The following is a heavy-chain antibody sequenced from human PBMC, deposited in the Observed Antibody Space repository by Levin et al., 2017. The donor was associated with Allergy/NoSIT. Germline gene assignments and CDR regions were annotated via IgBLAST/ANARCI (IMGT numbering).Heavy chain of an antibody. CDR2: ISSSGSTI. V-gene: IGHV3-48*03. D-gene: IGHD6-13*01. J-gene: IGHJ4*02. CDR1: GFTFSSYE. CDR3: ARATFLAAGPFDY. Sequence: PGESLKISCAASGFTFSSYEMNWVRQAPGKGLEWVSYISSSGSTIYYADSVKGRFTISRDNAKDSLYLQMNSLRVEDTAVYYCARATFLAAGPFDYWGQGSLVTVSS.